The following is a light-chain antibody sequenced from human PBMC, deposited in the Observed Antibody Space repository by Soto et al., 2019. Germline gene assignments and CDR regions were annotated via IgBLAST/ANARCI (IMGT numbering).Light chain of an antibody. Sequence: QSVVTQPPSASATPGQRVTISCSGTSSNIGGNTVNWYQQPPGTAPKLLSYNNNQRPSRVPDRFSGSKSGTSDSLAIRGLQSEDEADYYCALWDDSLNGVVFGGGTQLTVL. CDR2: NNN. CDR1: SSNIGGNT. J-gene: IGLJ2*01. CDR3: ALWDDSLNGVV. V-gene: IGLV1-44*01.